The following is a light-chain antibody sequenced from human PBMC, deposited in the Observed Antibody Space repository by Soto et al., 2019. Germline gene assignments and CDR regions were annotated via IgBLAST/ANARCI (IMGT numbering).Light chain of an antibody. CDR1: SSDVGGYDY. V-gene: IGLV2-14*03. J-gene: IGLJ2*01. Sequence: QSALTQPASVSGSPGQSITISCTGTSSDVGGYDYVSWYQHHPDKAPKLMIYDVTIRPSGVSNRFSGSKSGNTASLTISGLQAEDEADYFCSSYTCSSTLHVVFGGGTQLTVL. CDR2: DVT. CDR3: SSYTCSSTLHVV.